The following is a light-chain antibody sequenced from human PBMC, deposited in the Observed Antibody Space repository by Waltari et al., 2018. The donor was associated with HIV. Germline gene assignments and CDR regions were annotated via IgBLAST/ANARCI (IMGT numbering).Light chain of an antibody. CDR2: DHS. Sequence: NFMLTQPHSVSDSPWKTVTISCTRNTGSIASTSVQWYQRRPGSSPTTVIFDHSQRLSWVSVRFSASIDTSSNSASLTLVGLKTEDEGDFFCHSYDSDNQIFGGGTKLTVL. CDR1: TGSIASTS. J-gene: IGLJ2*01. V-gene: IGLV6-57*01. CDR3: HSYDSDNQI.